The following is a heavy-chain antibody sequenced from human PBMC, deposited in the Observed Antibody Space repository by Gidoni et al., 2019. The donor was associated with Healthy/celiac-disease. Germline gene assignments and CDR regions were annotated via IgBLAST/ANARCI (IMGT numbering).Heavy chain of an antibody. J-gene: IGHJ6*02. CDR1: GGSFSGYY. CDR3: ARLIRVRFLDPQGYGMDV. D-gene: IGHD3-3*01. CDR2: INHSGSS. V-gene: IGHV4-34*01. Sequence: QVQLQQWGAGLLKPSETLSLTCAVYGGSFSGYYWSWIRQPPGKGLEWIGEINHSGSSNYNPSPKRRVTISVDTSKNQCSLKLSSVTAADTALYYCARLIRVRFLDPQGYGMDVGGQGTTVTVSS.